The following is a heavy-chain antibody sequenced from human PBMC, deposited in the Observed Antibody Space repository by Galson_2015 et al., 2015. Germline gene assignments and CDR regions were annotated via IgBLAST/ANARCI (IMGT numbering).Heavy chain of an antibody. V-gene: IGHV3-74*01. CDR2: INSDGSDT. CDR3: ARVRQTDGLLDY. D-gene: IGHD2-15*01. Sequence: SLRLSCAGSGFTFSSYWMHWVRQAPGKGLVWVSRINSDGSDTTYADSVKGRFTISRDNAKNTLFLQMNGLRAEDTAVYYCARVRQTDGLLDYWGQGTLVTVSS. J-gene: IGHJ4*02. CDR1: GFTFSSYW.